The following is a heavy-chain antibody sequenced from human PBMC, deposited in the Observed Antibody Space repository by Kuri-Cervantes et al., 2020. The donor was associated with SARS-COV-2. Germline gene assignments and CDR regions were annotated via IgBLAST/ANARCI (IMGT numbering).Heavy chain of an antibody. D-gene: IGHD3-16*01. CDR1: GYTFTSYD. Sequence: ASVKVSCKASGYTFTSYDIDWVRQATGQGLEWMGWMNPNSGNTGYAQKFQGRVTMTRNTSISTAYMELRSLRSDDTAVYYCAREAGDRESYSDYWGQGTLVTVSS. J-gene: IGHJ4*02. CDR3: AREAGDRESYSDY. CDR2: MNPNSGNT. V-gene: IGHV1-8*01.